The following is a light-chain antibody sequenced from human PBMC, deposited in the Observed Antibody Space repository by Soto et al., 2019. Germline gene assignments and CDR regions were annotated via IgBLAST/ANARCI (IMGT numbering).Light chain of an antibody. Sequence: IQLNQSPSSLSASMGDRVTITCRASQGIINYLAWYQQKPGKPTKLLIYGASTLQGGVPSRFSGSGSGTDFTITVSRLQPGDLATYYCHHLFTYPPTFGPGTKVDIK. CDR1: QGIINY. V-gene: IGKV1-9*01. CDR3: HHLFTYPPT. J-gene: IGKJ3*01. CDR2: GAS.